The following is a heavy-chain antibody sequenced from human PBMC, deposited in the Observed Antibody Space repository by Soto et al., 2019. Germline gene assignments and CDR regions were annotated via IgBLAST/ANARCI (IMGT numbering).Heavy chain of an antibody. J-gene: IGHJ4*02. V-gene: IGHV1-69*01. CDR3: ASTTRLGSVGFFDS. CDR1: GGTFSSYA. CDR2: IIPICGTA. Sequence: QVQLVQSGAEVKKPGSSVKVSCKASGGTFSSYAISWVRQAPGQGLEWMGGIIPICGTANYGQKFQGRVTITADESTSTAYMELSSLRSEDTAVYYCASTTRLGSVGFFDSWGQGTLVTVSS. D-gene: IGHD7-27*01.